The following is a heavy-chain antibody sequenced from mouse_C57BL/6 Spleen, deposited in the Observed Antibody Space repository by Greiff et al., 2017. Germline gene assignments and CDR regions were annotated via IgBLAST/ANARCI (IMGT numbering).Heavy chain of an antibody. V-gene: IGHV1-82*01. J-gene: IGHJ4*01. CDR3: ARDVYGSSPHYAMDY. CDR1: GYAFSSSW. CDR2: IYPGDGDT. D-gene: IGHD1-1*01. Sequence: QVQLKESGPELVKPGASVKISCKASGYAFSSSWMNWVKQRPGKGLEWIGRIYPGDGDTNYTGKFKGKATLTADKSSSTAYMQLSSLTSEDSAIYLGARDVYGSSPHYAMDYWGQGTSATVSS.